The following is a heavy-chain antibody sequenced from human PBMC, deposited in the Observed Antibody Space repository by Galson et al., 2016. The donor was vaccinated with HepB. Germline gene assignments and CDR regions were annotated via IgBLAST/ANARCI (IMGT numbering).Heavy chain of an antibody. CDR2: IYSEGTT. V-gene: IGHV3-53*01. J-gene: IGHJ5*02. CDR1: GFTVTRNY. CDR3: GRDVGP. Sequence: SLRLSCAASGFTVTRNYMRWFRQAPGKGLEWVSLIYSEGTTDDADSVKGRFTISRDSSKNTLFLKMNRLRVEDTAVYYCGRDVGPWGRGTLVTVSS.